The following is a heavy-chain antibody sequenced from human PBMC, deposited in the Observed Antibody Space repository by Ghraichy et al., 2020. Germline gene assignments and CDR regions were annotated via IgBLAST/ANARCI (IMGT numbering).Heavy chain of an antibody. CDR1: GVSFSGYL. CDR2: ISHGGTT. Sequence: SQTLSLTCAVYGVSFSGYLWGWVRQPPGKGLEWLAEISHGGTTNYNPSLKSRVTISLDTSKSQFSLMLTSVTGADTAVYYCARRRYYGVQSDWYFDLWGRGTLVTVSS. J-gene: IGHJ2*01. D-gene: IGHD2/OR15-2a*01. CDR3: ARRRYYGVQSDWYFDL. V-gene: IGHV4-34*01.